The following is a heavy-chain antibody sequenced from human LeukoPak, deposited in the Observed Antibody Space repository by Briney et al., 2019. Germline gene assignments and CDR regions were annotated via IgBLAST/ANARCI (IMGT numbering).Heavy chain of an antibody. Sequence: PGGSLRLSCTASGFTFSSYAIHWVRQAPGKGLEWVTLISYEGSSKYYADSVRGRFIISRDNSKNTLFLQMNSLRTEGTAVYYCAREISTSSSWYGDDAFDIWGQGTMVTVSS. D-gene: IGHD6-13*01. CDR3: AREISTSSSWYGDDAFDI. J-gene: IGHJ3*02. CDR1: GFTFSSYA. CDR2: ISYEGSSK. V-gene: IGHV3-30-3*01.